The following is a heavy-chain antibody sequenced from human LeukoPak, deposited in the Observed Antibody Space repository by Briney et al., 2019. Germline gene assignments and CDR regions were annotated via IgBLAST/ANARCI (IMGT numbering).Heavy chain of an antibody. Sequence: ASVKVSCKASGYTFTNYHINWVRQAPGQGLEWMGWINPNTGDRGYAQKFQGRVSITSDTTISTAYKELGSPRSEDTAVYFCARTTSLTASGYDYWGQGTLVTVSS. J-gene: IGHJ4*02. CDR1: GYTFTNYH. CDR3: ARTTSLTASGYDY. D-gene: IGHD4-17*01. CDR2: INPNTGDR. V-gene: IGHV1-8*03.